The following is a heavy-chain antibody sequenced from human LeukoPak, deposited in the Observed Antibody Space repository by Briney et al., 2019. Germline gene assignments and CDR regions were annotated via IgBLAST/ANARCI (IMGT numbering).Heavy chain of an antibody. J-gene: IGHJ4*02. CDR3: AKIPHSSYYYDSSGYLDY. CDR2: LSGMGGST. D-gene: IGHD3-22*01. Sequence: GGSLRLSCAASGFTFSTYAMNCVRQAPGRGLEWFSALSGMGGSTYTADSVKGRFTISRNNSKNTLYLQMNSLRAEDTAIYYCAKIPHSSYYYDSSGYLDYWGQGTLVSVSS. CDR1: GFTFSTYA. V-gene: IGHV3-23*01.